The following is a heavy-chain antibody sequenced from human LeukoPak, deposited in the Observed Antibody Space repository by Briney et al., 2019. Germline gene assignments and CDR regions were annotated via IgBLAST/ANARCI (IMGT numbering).Heavy chain of an antibody. D-gene: IGHD3-9*01. V-gene: IGHV4-39*07. J-gene: IGHJ5*02. Sequence: PSETLSLTCTVSGGSMRSSNFYWGWIRQPPGKGLEWMGNIYHSGRTYYNPSVKSRVTVSVDVSSNRFSLHLPSVTAADTALYFCARTHFDSLGWFDPWGQGIQVIVSS. CDR1: GGSMRSSNFY. CDR3: ARTHFDSLGWFDP. CDR2: IYHSGRT.